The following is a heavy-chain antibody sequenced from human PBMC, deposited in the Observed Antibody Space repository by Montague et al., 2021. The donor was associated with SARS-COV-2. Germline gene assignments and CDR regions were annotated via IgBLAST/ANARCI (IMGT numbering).Heavy chain of an antibody. J-gene: IGHJ3*02. D-gene: IGHD1-26*01. V-gene: IGHV6-1*01. Sequence: CAISGDSVSSNNAAWNWIRQSPSRGLEWLGRTCCRSEWYFDYAISLRGRITINPDTSKNQFSLQLDSVTLDDTAVYYCARYSYSGTYFGLNDAFDIWGQGTLVTVSS. CDR3: ARYSYSGTYFGLNDAFDI. CDR2: TCCRSEWYF. CDR1: GDSVSSNNAA.